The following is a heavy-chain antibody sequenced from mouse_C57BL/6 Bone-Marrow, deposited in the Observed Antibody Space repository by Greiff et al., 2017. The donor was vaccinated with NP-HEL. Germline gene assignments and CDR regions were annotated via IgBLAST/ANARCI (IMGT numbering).Heavy chain of an antibody. Sequence: QVQLQQPGAELVKPGASVKLSCKASGYTFTSYWMQWVKQRPGQGLEWIGEIDPSDSYTNYNQKFKGKATLTVDTSSSTDYMQLSSLTSEDSAVYYCARESIYYYGSSYYYAMDYWGQGTSVTVSS. D-gene: IGHD1-1*01. V-gene: IGHV1-50*01. CDR2: IDPSDSYT. CDR1: GYTFTSYW. CDR3: ARESIYYYGSSYYYAMDY. J-gene: IGHJ4*01.